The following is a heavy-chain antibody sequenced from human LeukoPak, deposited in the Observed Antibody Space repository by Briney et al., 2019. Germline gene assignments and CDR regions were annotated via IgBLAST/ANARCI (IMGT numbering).Heavy chain of an antibody. CDR3: ARDCGSYCGYYYYMDD. Sequence: PGGSLRLSCADSVFTFRSYEMNCVRHAPGKGLEWVSYISSSGSTIYYADSVKSGFTISTDNAKNTLYLQMNSLRAEDAAVYYCARDCGSYCGYYYYMDDWGKGTMVTVSS. J-gene: IGHJ6*03. CDR1: VFTFRSYE. D-gene: IGHD1-26*01. CDR2: ISSSGSTI. V-gene: IGHV3-48*03.